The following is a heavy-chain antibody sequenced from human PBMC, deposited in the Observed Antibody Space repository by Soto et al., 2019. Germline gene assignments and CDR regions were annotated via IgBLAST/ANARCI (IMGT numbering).Heavy chain of an antibody. CDR3: ARDRRTYYYGSGSYYNVWWFDP. CDR2: IYHSGST. CDR1: GGSISSSNW. Sequence: PSETLSLTCAVSGGSISSSNWWSWVRQPPGKGLEWIGEIYHSGSTNYNPSLKSRVTISVDKSKNQFSLKLSSVTAADTAVYYCARDRRTYYYGSGSYYNVWWFDPWGQGTLVTVS. D-gene: IGHD3-10*01. V-gene: IGHV4-4*02. J-gene: IGHJ5*02.